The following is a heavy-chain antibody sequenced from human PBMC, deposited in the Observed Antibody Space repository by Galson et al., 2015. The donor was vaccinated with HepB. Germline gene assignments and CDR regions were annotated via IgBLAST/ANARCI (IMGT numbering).Heavy chain of an antibody. V-gene: IGHV3-23*01. Sequence: SLRLSCAASGITFTSYAKSWVRQAPGTGLEWVSGIFGSGGSTYYADPVEGRFTISRDNSKNTLFLQMNNVRAEDTAVYYCAKRRGRMFQFSNHYSYYAMDVWGQGTTVTVSS. CDR3: AKRRGRMFQFSNHYSYYAMDV. J-gene: IGHJ6*02. CDR2: IFGSGGST. D-gene: IGHD3-10*02. CDR1: GITFTSYA.